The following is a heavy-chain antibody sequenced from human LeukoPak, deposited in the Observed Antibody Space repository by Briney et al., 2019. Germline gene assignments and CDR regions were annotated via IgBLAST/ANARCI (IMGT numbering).Heavy chain of an antibody. CDR2: IYYSGST. CDR1: GYSISSGYY. D-gene: IGHD5-18*01. V-gene: IGHV4-61*01. Sequence: SETLSLTCTVSGYSISSGYYWGWIRQPPGKGLEWIGYIYYSGSTNYNPSLKSRVTISVDTSKNQFSLKLSSVTAADTALYYCARENGYRYDYWGQGTLVTVSS. J-gene: IGHJ4*02. CDR3: ARENGYRYDY.